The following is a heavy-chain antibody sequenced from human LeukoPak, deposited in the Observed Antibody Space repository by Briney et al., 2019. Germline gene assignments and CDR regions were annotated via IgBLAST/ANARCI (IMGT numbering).Heavy chain of an antibody. Sequence: SQTLSLTCTVSGGSISSGSYYWSWIRQPAGKGLEWIGRIYTSGSTNYNPSLKSRATISVDTSKNQFSLKLSSVTAADTAVYYCARDFGYYGSGSRGFVFDPWGQGTLVTVSS. D-gene: IGHD3-10*01. V-gene: IGHV4-61*02. CDR3: ARDFGYYGSGSRGFVFDP. J-gene: IGHJ5*02. CDR1: GGSISSGSYY. CDR2: IYTSGST.